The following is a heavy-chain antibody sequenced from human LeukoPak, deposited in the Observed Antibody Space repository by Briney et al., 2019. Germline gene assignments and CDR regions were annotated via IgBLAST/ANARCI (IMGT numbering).Heavy chain of an antibody. CDR1: RFTFSRYW. CDR3: ARAQYFSGGSCYSVAWFDP. J-gene: IGHJ5*02. Sequence: GGSLRLSCAASRFTFSRYWMTWVRQVPGKGLEWVANINQDGSEKYYVDSVKGRFTISRDNAKNSLYLQMNSLRAEDTAVYYCARAQYFSGGSCYSVAWFDPWGQGTLVIVSS. V-gene: IGHV3-7*01. D-gene: IGHD2-15*01. CDR2: INQDGSEK.